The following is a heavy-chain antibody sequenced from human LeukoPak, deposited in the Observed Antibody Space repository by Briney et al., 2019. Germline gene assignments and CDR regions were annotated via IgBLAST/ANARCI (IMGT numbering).Heavy chain of an antibody. J-gene: IGHJ4*02. Sequence: SETLSLTCAVYGGPFSGYYWSWIRQPPGKGLEWIGEINHSGSTNYNPSLKSRVTISVDTSKNQFSLKLSSVTAADTAVYYCARGSGAAYYWGQGTLVTVSS. D-gene: IGHD1-26*01. CDR1: GGPFSGYY. CDR2: INHSGST. CDR3: ARGSGAAYY. V-gene: IGHV4-34*01.